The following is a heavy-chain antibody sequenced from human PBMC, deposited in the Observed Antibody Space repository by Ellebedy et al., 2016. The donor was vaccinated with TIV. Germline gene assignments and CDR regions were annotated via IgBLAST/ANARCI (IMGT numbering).Heavy chain of an antibody. J-gene: IGHJ4*02. CDR1: GFTFTTFW. V-gene: IGHV3-7*04. Sequence: GESLKISCAASGFTFTTFWMSWVRQAPGKGLEWVGNINQDGSEKCYGDSVKGRFTISRDNAKNSEYLQMNSLRAEDTAVYYCARENWYNDYWGQGTLVTVSS. D-gene: IGHD1/OR15-1a*01. CDR3: ARENWYNDY. CDR2: INQDGSEK.